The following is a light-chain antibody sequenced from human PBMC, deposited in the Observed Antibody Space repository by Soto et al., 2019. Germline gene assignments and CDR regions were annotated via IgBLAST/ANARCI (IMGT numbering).Light chain of an antibody. V-gene: IGKV3-11*01. J-gene: IGKJ4*01. CDR2: DAS. Sequence: EIVLTQPPATLSLSPGERATLSCRASQSVSSCLAWYQQKPGQAPRLLIYDASNRATGIPARFSGSGSGTDFTLTISSLEPEDFAVYYCQQRSNWPPLTFGGGTKVEIK. CDR3: QQRSNWPPLT. CDR1: QSVSSC.